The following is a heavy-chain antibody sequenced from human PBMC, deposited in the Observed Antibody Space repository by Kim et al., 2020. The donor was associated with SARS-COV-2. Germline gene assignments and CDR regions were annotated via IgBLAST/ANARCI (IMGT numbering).Heavy chain of an antibody. J-gene: IGHJ6*02. CDR1: GGSISSYY. Sequence: SETLSLTCTVSGGSISSYYWSWIRQPPGKGLEWIGYIYYSGSTNYNPSLKSRVTISVDTSKNQFSLKLSSVTAADTAVYYCARHQPTYYDFFYGMDVWGQGTTVTVSS. CDR3: ARHQPTYYDFFYGMDV. D-gene: IGHD3-3*01. V-gene: IGHV4-59*08. CDR2: IYYSGST.